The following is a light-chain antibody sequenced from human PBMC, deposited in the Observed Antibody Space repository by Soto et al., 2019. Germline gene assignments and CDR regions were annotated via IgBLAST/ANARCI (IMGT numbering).Light chain of an antibody. CDR1: QSVSSTY. CDR3: LQYGSSPQT. CDR2: DAS. J-gene: IGKJ1*01. V-gene: IGKV3-20*01. Sequence: EIVLTQSPGTLSLSPGDRATLSCRASQSVSSTYLAWYQQKPGQAPRLLIYDASSRATGIPDRFSGSGSGTDFTLTISRLEPEDVAVYYCLQYGSSPQTFGQGTKVEIK.